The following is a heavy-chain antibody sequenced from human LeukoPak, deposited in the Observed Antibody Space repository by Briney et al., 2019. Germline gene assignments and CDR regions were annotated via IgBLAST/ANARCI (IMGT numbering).Heavy chain of an antibody. CDR2: IWYDGSNK. Sequence: PGGSLRLSCAASGFTFSSYGMHWVRQAPGKGLEWVAVIWYDGSNKYYADSVKGRFTISRDNSKNTLYLQMNSLRAEDTAVYYCAGEGQRGEYYFDYWGQGTLVTVS. J-gene: IGHJ4*02. V-gene: IGHV3-33*01. D-gene: IGHD3-16*01. CDR1: GFTFSSYG. CDR3: AGEGQRGEYYFDY.